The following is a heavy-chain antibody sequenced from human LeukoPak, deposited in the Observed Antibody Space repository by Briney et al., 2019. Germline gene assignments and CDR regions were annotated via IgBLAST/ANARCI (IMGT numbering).Heavy chain of an antibody. D-gene: IGHD4-17*01. CDR3: ARRFYGDYGFYFDY. J-gene: IGHJ4*02. CDR1: GYTFTGYY. V-gene: IGHV1-2*02. Sequence: ASVKVSCKASGYTFTGYYMHWVRQAPGQGLEWMGWINPNSGGTNYAQKFQGRVTMTTDTSTSTAYMELRSLRSDDTAVYYCARRFYGDYGFYFDYWGQGTLVTVSS. CDR2: INPNSGGT.